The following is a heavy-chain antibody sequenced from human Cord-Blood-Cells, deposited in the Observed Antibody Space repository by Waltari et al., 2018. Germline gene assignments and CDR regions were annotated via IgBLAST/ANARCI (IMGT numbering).Heavy chain of an antibody. CDR2: IYTSGST. Sequence: QVQLQESGPGLVKPSETLSLTCTVSGGSISSYYWSWIRQPAGKGLEWIGRIYTSGSTNDNPPRKSRVTMSVDTSKNQFSLKLSSVTAADTAVYYCARDHPGGEAARLFDYWGQGTLVTVSS. D-gene: IGHD6-6*01. CDR1: GGSISSYY. J-gene: IGHJ4*02. CDR3: ARDHPGGEAARLFDY. V-gene: IGHV4-4*07.